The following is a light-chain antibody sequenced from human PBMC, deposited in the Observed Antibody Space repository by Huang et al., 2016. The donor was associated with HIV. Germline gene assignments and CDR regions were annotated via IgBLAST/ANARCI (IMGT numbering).Light chain of an antibody. CDR2: HAS. V-gene: IGKV3-20*01. J-gene: IGKJ4*01. Sequence: EIVLTQSPGTLSLSPGERAPLSCRASQSVSSNDLAWYQQKPGQAPRLLIYHASSRATGIPDRFSGSGSGTDFTLTISRLEPEDFAVYYCQQYGSSPLTFGGGTKVEIK. CDR3: QQYGSSPLT. CDR1: QSVSSND.